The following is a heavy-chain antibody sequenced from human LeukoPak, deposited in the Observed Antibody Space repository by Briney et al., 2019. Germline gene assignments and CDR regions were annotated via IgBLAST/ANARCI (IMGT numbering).Heavy chain of an antibody. J-gene: IGHJ4*02. CDR1: GGSISSYY. V-gene: IGHV4-34*01. CDR3: ARGPNYYDSSGYYYVFDY. Sequence: TSETLSLTCTVSGGSISSYYWSWIRQPPGKGLEWIGEINHSGSTNYNPSLKSRVTISVDTSKNQFSLKLSSVTAADTAVYYCARGPNYYDSSGYYYVFDYWGQGTLVTVSS. CDR2: INHSGST. D-gene: IGHD3-22*01.